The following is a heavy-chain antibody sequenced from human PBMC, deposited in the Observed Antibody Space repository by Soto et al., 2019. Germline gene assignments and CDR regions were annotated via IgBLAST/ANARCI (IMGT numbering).Heavy chain of an antibody. CDR1: GGSISSGGYS. CDR3: ARGEVVALGY. CDR2: IYHSGST. J-gene: IGHJ4*02. V-gene: IGHV4-30-2*01. D-gene: IGHD2-15*01. Sequence: QLQLQESGSGLVKPSQTLSLTCAVSGGSISSGGYSWSWIRQPPGKGLGWIGYIYHSGSTYYNPSLKSRVTLLVARSKNQFSLKLSSVTAADTAVYYCARGEVVALGYWGQGTLVTVSS.